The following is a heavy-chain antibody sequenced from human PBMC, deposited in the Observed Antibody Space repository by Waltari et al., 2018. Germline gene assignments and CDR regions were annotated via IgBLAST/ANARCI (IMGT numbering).Heavy chain of an antibody. J-gene: IGHJ1*01. V-gene: IGHV1-2*02. CDR2: INPNGGAT. CDR3: ARLSEF. CDR1: GYIFNDYY. Sequence: QVHLVQSGPEVKKPGASVKVSCKTSGYIFNDYYMHWVRRAPGQGLEFIGWINPNGGATFYAPMFRDRVTITTDACISTVYMHLTSLRSDDTALYYCARLSEFWGQGTLITVSS.